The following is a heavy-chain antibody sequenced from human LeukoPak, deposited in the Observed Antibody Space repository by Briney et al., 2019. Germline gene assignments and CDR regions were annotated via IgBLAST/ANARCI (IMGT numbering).Heavy chain of an antibody. J-gene: IGHJ5*02. Sequence: GGSLRLSSAASGFTFSSYSMNWVRQAPGKGLEWVSSISSSSSYIYYADSVKGRFTISRDNAKNSLYLQMNSLRAEDTAVYYCARSHGGNSGWFDPWGQGTLVTVSS. CDR3: ARSHGGNSGWFDP. D-gene: IGHD4-23*01. V-gene: IGHV3-21*01. CDR2: ISSSSSYI. CDR1: GFTFSSYS.